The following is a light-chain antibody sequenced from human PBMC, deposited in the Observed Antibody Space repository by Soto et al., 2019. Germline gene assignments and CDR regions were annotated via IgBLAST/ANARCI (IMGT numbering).Light chain of an antibody. V-gene: IGKV3-15*01. CDR3: QQYNHYWT. CDR2: GAT. CDR1: QSVSNY. Sequence: DIVLTQSPGSLSLSPGDRATLSCRASQSVSNYVAWYQQRPGQAPRLLIFGATTRAADVPARFSGSGSGTDFTLTISSLQPDDFATYYCQQYNHYWTFGQGTKVDI. J-gene: IGKJ1*01.